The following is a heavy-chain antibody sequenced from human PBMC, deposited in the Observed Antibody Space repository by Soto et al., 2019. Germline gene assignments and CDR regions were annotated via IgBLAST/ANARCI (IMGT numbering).Heavy chain of an antibody. CDR2: IYYSGST. CDR3: ASGIAAAGTDGVLHY. J-gene: IGHJ4*02. D-gene: IGHD6-13*01. V-gene: IGHV4-31*03. Sequence: SETLSLTCTVSGGSISSGGYYWSWIRQHPGKGLEWIGYIYYSGSTYYNPSLKSRVTISVDTSKNQFSLKLSSVTAADTAVYYCASGIAAAGTDGVLHYWGQGTLVTVSS. CDR1: GGSISSGGYY.